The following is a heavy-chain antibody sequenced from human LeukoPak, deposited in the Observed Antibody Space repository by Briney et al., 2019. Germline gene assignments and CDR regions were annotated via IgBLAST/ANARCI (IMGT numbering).Heavy chain of an antibody. D-gene: IGHD3-10*01. V-gene: IGHV3-7*01. CDR3: ASSRIWFGECY. CDR1: GFTFSDYY. Sequence: GGSLRLSCAASGFTFSDYYMSWIRQVPGKGLEWVANIKQDGSEKYYVDSVKGRFTISRDNAKNSLYLQMNSLRAEDTAVYYCASSRIWFGECYWGQGTLVTVSS. J-gene: IGHJ4*02. CDR2: IKQDGSEK.